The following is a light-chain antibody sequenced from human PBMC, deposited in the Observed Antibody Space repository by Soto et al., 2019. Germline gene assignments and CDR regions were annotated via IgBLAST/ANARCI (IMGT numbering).Light chain of an antibody. CDR1: QTISSW. J-gene: IGKJ1*01. V-gene: IGKV1-5*01. CDR2: AAS. CDR3: QQYNSYSWT. Sequence: DIQMTQSPSTLSGSVGDRVTITCRASQTISSWLAWYQQKPGKAPKLLIYAASSSQSGVPSRFSGGGSGTEFTLTISSLQPDDFATYYCQQYNSYSWTFGQGTKVDIK.